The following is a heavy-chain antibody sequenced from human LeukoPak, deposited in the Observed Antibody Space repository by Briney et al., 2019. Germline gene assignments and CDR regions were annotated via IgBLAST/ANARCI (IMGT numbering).Heavy chain of an antibody. Sequence: GGSLRLSCAASGFTFSSYEMNWVRQAPGKGLEWVSYISSSGSTIYYADSVEGRFTISRDNAKNSLYLQMNSLRAEDTAVYYCARGTYGDFDYWGQGTLVTVSS. CDR3: ARGTYGDFDY. CDR1: GFTFSSYE. D-gene: IGHD4-17*01. V-gene: IGHV3-48*03. J-gene: IGHJ4*02. CDR2: ISSSGSTI.